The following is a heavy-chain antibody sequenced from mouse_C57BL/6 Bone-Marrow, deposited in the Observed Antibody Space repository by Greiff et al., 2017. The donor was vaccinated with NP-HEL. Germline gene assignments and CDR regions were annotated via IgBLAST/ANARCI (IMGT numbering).Heavy chain of an antibody. CDR3: VRQSYDGRGYYYAMDY. CDR2: IRSKSNNYAT. V-gene: IGHV10-1*01. J-gene: IGHJ4*01. D-gene: IGHD1-1*01. CDR1: GFSFTTYA. Sequence: EVKLVESGGGLVQPKGSLKLSCAASGFSFTTYAMNWVRQAPGKGLEWVARIRSKSNNYATYYADSVKDRFTISRDDSESMLYLQMNNLKTEDTAMYYCVRQSYDGRGYYYAMDYWGQGTSVTVSS.